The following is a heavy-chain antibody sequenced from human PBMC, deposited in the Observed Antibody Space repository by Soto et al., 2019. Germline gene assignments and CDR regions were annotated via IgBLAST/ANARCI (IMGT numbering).Heavy chain of an antibody. CDR3: VREGLYCVSTNCYGGFFEL. V-gene: IGHV4-34*01. J-gene: IGHJ2*01. CDR1: GGSFSGYY. CDR2: INPSGST. D-gene: IGHD2-2*01. Sequence: QVQLQQWGAGLLKSSETLSLTCAVYGGSFSGYYWSWIRQPPGKGLEWIGEINPSGSTTYSPSLKSRVTISIDTSKNQFSLQLSSVTAADTAVYYCVREGLYCVSTNCYGGFFELWGRGTLVTVSS.